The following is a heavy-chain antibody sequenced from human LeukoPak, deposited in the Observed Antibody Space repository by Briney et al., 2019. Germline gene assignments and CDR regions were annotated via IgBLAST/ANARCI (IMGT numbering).Heavy chain of an antibody. Sequence: PSETLSLTCAVYGGSFSGYYWSWIRQPPGKGLEWIGEINHSGSTNYNPSLKSRVTISVDTSKNQFSLKLSSVTAADTAVYYCARASVAGMGIDYWGQGTLVTVSS. CDR3: ARASVAGMGIDY. D-gene: IGHD6-19*01. CDR2: INHSGST. V-gene: IGHV4-34*01. CDR1: GGSFSGYY. J-gene: IGHJ4*02.